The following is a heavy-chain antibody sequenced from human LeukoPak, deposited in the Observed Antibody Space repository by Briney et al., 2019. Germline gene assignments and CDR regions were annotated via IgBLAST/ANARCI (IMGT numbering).Heavy chain of an antibody. Sequence: PSQTLSLTCAISGDSVFSNSSWNWIRQSPSRGLEWLGRTYYRSKWYNDYVVSVKSRITINPDTSKNEFSLHLSSVTPEDTAVYYCARDAPGQSYFDHWGQGTLVTVSS. CDR3: ARDAPGQSYFDH. CDR2: TYYRSKWYN. V-gene: IGHV6-1*01. D-gene: IGHD2-2*01. CDR1: GDSVFSNSS. J-gene: IGHJ4*02.